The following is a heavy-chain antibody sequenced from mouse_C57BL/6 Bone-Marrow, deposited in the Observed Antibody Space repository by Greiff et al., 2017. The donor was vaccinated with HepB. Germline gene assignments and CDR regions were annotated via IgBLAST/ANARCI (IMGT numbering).Heavy chain of an antibody. J-gene: IGHJ2*01. CDR3: ARVFITTANYFDY. V-gene: IGHV1-64*01. Sequence: QVQLKESGAELVKPGASVKLSCKASGYTFTSYWMHWVKQRPGQGLEWIGMIHPNSGSTNYNEKFKSKATLTVDKSSSTAYMQLSSLTSEDSAVYYCARVFITTANYFDYWGQGTTLTVSS. D-gene: IGHD1-1*01. CDR2: IHPNSGST. CDR1: GYTFTSYW.